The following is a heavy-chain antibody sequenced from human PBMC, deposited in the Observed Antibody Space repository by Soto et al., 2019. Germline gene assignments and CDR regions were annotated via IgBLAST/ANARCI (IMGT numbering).Heavy chain of an antibody. D-gene: IGHD3-3*01. V-gene: IGHV4-61*01. Sequence: QVHLQESGPGLVRPSETLSLTCTVSGGSFDSGTYHCTWVRQPPGKRLEWIGYIHNSGNTNYNPSLKSRVTLSLDKSKNQSSLRLSSVTAADSAVYHCASDYSVTEIFGVVINYAMDVWGQGTTVTVSS. CDR2: IHNSGNT. J-gene: IGHJ6*02. CDR3: ASDYSVTEIFGVVINYAMDV. CDR1: GGSFDSGTYH.